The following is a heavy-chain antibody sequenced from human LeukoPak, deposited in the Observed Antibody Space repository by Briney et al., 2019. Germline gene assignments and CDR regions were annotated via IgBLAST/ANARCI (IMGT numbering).Heavy chain of an antibody. CDR3: ARNTRSTLAYDY. Sequence: GASVKVSCKASGYTFTGYYLHWVRQAPGQGLEWMGWINPNSGGTNYAQKFQGGVTMTSDTSISTAYMELSRLTSDDTAVYYCARNTRSTLAYDYWGQGTLVTVSS. V-gene: IGHV1-2*02. CDR1: GYTFTGYY. D-gene: IGHD1-1*01. CDR2: INPNSGGT. J-gene: IGHJ4*02.